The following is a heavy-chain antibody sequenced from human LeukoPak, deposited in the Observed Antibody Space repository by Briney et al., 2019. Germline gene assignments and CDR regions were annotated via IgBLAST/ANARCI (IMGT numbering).Heavy chain of an antibody. Sequence: GRSLRLSCAASRFTFTDYGMHWVREPPGKGLEWVALIWYDGSGKYYADSVKGRFTISRDNSKNTLYLQMNSLRAENTAVYYCARDWCGGGSCYYFDHWGQGTLVTVSS. CDR2: IWYDGSGK. CDR3: ARDWCGGGSCYYFDH. V-gene: IGHV3-33*01. D-gene: IGHD2-15*01. J-gene: IGHJ4*02. CDR1: RFTFTDYG.